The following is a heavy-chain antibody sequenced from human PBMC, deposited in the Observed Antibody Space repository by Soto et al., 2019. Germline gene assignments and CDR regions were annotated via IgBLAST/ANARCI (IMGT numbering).Heavy chain of an antibody. J-gene: IGHJ6*02. CDR1: GYTFTRYG. CDR2: ISAYNGNT. CDR3: ARDPVDSSGYYHYYYYGMDV. D-gene: IGHD3-22*01. V-gene: IGHV1-18*01. Sequence: QVQLVQSGAEVKKPGASVKVSCKASGYTFTRYGISWVRQAPGQELEWMGWISAYNGNTKYAQKLQGRVTMTTDTSTSTASMELRSLRSDDTAVYYCARDPVDSSGYYHYYYYGMDVWGQGTTVTVSS.